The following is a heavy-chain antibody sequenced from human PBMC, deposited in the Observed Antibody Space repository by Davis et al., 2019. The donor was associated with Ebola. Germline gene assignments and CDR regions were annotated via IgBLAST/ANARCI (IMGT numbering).Heavy chain of an antibody. V-gene: IGHV4-59*11. Sequence: PSDTLSLTCTVSGGSISSHYWSWTRQPPGKGLGWIGSIYYSGSTNYNPSLKSRVTISVDTSKNQFSLKLSSVTAADTAVYYCAREKDYYHGLDVWGQGTTVTVSS. CDR3: AREKDYYHGLDV. CDR1: GGSISSHY. D-gene: IGHD2-15*01. CDR2: IYYSGST. J-gene: IGHJ6*02.